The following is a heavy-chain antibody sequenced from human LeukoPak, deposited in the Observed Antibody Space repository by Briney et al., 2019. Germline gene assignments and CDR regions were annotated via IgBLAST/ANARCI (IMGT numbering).Heavy chain of an antibody. D-gene: IGHD3-10*01. J-gene: IGHJ4*02. CDR1: GYSFSSYW. V-gene: IGHV5-51*01. CDR2: IYPGDSDT. Sequence: GESLKISCKGSGYSFSSYWIGRVRQMPGKGLEWMGIIYPGDSDTTYSPSFQGQVSISADKSLSTAYLQWSSLKASDTAMYFCARRRSSTLIDYWGQGTLVTVSS. CDR3: ARRRSSTLIDY.